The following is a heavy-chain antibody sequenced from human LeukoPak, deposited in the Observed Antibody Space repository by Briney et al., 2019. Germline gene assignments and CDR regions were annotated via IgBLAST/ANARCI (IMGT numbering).Heavy chain of an antibody. Sequence: GGSLRLSCAASGFTVSSNYMSWVRQAPGKGLEWVSVIYSGGSTYYADSAKGRFTISRDNSKNTLYLQMNSLRAEDTAVYYCAKKYDILTFGAFDIWGQGTMVTVSS. CDR1: GFTVSSNY. D-gene: IGHD3-9*01. CDR3: AKKYDILTFGAFDI. CDR2: IYSGGST. J-gene: IGHJ3*02. V-gene: IGHV3-66*01.